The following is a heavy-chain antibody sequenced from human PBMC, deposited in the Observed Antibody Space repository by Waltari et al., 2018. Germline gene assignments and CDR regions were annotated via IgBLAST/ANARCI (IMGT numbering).Heavy chain of an antibody. CDR3: ARGPLLSKVDY. CDR2: IYTSGST. CDR1: GGSIDSGSYY. J-gene: IGHJ4*02. D-gene: IGHD1-26*01. Sequence: QVQLQESGPGLVKPSQTLSLTCTVSGGSIDSGSYYWSWIRQPAGKGLEWIGRIYTSGSTNYNPSIKSRVTISVDTSKNQFSLNLSSVTAADTAVYYCARGPLLSKVDYWGQGTLVTVSS. V-gene: IGHV4-61*02.